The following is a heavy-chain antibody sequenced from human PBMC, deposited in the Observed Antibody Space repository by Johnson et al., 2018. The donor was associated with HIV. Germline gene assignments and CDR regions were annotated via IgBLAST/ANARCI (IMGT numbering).Heavy chain of an antibody. CDR1: GFTVSSNY. D-gene: IGHD6-13*01. CDR3: ARVAAAAGRMTDAFDI. CDR2: INSDGSST. V-gene: IGHV3-74*02. J-gene: IGHJ3*02. Sequence: VQLVESGGGLIQPGGSLRLSCAASGFTVSSNYMSWVRQAPGKGLVWVSRINSDGSSTSYADSVKGRFTISRDNAKNALDLQMNSLRAEDTAVYYCARVAAAAGRMTDAFDIWGQGTMVSVSS.